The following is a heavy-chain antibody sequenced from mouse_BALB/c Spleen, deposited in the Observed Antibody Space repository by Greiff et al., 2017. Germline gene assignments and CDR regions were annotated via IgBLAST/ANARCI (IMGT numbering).Heavy chain of an antibody. CDR2: ISSGGST. V-gene: IGHV5-6-5*01. CDR1: GFTFSSYA. Sequence: DVKLVESGGGLVKPGGSLKLSCAASGFTFSSYAMSWVRQTPEKRLEWVASISSGGSTYYPDSVKGRFTISRDNARNILYLQMSSLRSEDTAMYYCARGRGYDVWFAYWGQGTLVTVS. CDR3: ARGRGYDVWFAY. J-gene: IGHJ3*01. D-gene: IGHD2-2*01.